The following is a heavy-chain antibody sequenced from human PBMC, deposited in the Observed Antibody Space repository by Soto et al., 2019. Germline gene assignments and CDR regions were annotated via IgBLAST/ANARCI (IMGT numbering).Heavy chain of an antibody. CDR1: GDSITDYY. D-gene: IGHD5-12*01. V-gene: IGHV4-59*01. J-gene: IGHJ4*02. CDR2: IHHTGTA. CDR3: ARYSVATIRFFDY. Sequence: SETLSLTCTVSGDSITDYYWSWIRESPGKGLEWIAYIHHTGTANYNPSLKSRVTISVDTSKSQFSLRLSSVTAADTAVYFCARYSVATIRFFDYWGQGTLLTVSS.